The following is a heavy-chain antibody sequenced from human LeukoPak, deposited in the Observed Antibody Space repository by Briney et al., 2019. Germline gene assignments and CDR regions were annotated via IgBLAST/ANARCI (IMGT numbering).Heavy chain of an antibody. Sequence: ASVKVSRKVSGYTFTRYNFHWVRQAPAPGLERVGLVNPNSGATNYAQKFQGRVTLTSDTSTSTAYMEVNGLRSDDTAVYSCVRGGGTSWFDYWGQGTPVTVSS. CDR2: VNPNSGAT. J-gene: IGHJ4*02. CDR3: VRGGGTSWFDY. V-gene: IGHV1-2*02. D-gene: IGHD6-13*01. CDR1: GYTFTRYN.